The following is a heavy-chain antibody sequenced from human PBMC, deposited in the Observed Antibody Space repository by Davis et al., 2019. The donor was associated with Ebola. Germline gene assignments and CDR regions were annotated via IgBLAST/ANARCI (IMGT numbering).Heavy chain of an antibody. V-gene: IGHV3-53*05. CDR1: GFTVSSNH. D-gene: IGHD6-13*01. CDR3: ARVNVVAAGSFDF. CDR2: IYDHST. J-gene: IGHJ4*02. Sequence: GGSLRLSCAASGFTVSSNHMSWVRQAPGKGLEWVSVIYDHSTAYADSVRGRFIISRDKSNNTLYLEMNSLRVDDTAVYYCARVNVVAAGSFDFWGQGTRVTVSA.